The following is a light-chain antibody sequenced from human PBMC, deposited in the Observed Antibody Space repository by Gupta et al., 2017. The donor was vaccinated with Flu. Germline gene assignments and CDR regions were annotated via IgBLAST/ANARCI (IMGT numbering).Light chain of an antibody. J-gene: IGKJ1*01. CDR2: TAS. CDR1: QSITSY. V-gene: IGKV1-39*01. Sequence: GDRVTITCRASQSITSYLNWYQQKPGKAPKVLIYTASNLQSGVPSRFSGSGPGRDFTLTISSLQPEDFATYYCQQSHSSPRTFGQGTKVEIK. CDR3: QQSHSSPRT.